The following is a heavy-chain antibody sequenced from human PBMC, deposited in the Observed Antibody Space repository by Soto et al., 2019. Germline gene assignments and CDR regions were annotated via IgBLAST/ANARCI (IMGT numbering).Heavy chain of an antibody. Sequence: EVRLVESGGGLVQPGGSLRLSCAASGVTVGNNYMSWVRQAPGKGLEWVSVTYSGGDTRYAEAVKGRFTMSRDSTKNTVYLQMDSLRGEDTAVYFWARTVPVTALGYWGQGSLVPVSS. CDR3: ARTVPVTALGY. D-gene: IGHD4-17*01. CDR1: GVTVGNNY. CDR2: TYSGGDT. V-gene: IGHV3-66*01. J-gene: IGHJ4*02.